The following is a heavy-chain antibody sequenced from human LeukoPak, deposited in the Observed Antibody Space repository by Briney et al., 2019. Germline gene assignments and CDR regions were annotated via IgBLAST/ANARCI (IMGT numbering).Heavy chain of an antibody. CDR1: GFTFSSYA. D-gene: IGHD4-17*01. V-gene: IGHV3-23*01. CDR2: ISGSGGST. Sequence: PGGSLRLSCAASGFTFSSYAMSWVRQAPAKGLEWVSAISGSGGSTYYADSVKGRFTISRDNSKNTLYLQMNSLRAEDTAVYYCAKGGPYGDYVPVDYWGQGTLVTVSS. J-gene: IGHJ4*02. CDR3: AKGGPYGDYVPVDY.